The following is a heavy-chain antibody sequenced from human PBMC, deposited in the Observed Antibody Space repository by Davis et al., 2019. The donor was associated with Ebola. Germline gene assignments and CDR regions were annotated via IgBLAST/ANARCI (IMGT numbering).Heavy chain of an antibody. CDR2: ISYDGSNK. CDR1: GFTFSSYG. D-gene: IGHD3-10*01. Sequence: PGGSLRLSCAASGFTFSSYGMHWVRQAPGKGLEWVAVISYDGSNKYYADSVKGRFTISRDNSKNTLYLQMNSLRAEDTAVYYCAREELLWFGELFRPYGMDVWGKGTTVTVSS. CDR3: AREELLWFGELFRPYGMDV. V-gene: IGHV3-30*03. J-gene: IGHJ6*04.